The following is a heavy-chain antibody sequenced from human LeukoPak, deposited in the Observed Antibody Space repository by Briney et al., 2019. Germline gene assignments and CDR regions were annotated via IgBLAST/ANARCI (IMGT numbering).Heavy chain of an antibody. J-gene: IGHJ5*02. CDR3: ARTGSDPNWFDP. Sequence: PGRSLRLSCAASGFTFSSYAMHWVRQAPGKGLEWVAVISYDGSNKYYADSVKGRFTISRANSKNTLYLQMNSLRAEDTAVYYCARTGSDPNWFDPWGQGTLVTVSS. CDR2: ISYDGSNK. CDR1: GFTFSSYA. V-gene: IGHV3-30*01.